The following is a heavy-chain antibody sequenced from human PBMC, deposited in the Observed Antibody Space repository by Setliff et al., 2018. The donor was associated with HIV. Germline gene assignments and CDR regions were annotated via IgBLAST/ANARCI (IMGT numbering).Heavy chain of an antibody. CDR1: GVSTSSSHYY. D-gene: IGHD3-3*01. Sequence: SETLSLTCTVSGVSTSSSHYYWAWIRQPPGKGLEWIGSVSHSGSTYYTPSLKSRVTISVDTSKNQFSLNLTSVAAADTARYYCARSVLRSLGWFDPWGQGTLVTVSS. V-gene: IGHV4-39*01. CDR2: VSHSGST. J-gene: IGHJ5*02. CDR3: ARSVLRSLGWFDP.